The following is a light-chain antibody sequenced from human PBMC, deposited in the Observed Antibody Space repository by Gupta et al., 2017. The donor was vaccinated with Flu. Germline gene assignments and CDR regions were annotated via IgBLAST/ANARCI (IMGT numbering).Light chain of an antibody. Sequence: IEMTQSPATLSVSPGEGATLSCRASQNIGNNAAWYQQKPGQAPRLLIYSASARAPTTPVRFSGRGSGTEFSLTISSLQSEDFAVYYCQQHYEWLRTFGQGTQLDIK. CDR2: SAS. CDR3: QQHYEWLRT. J-gene: IGKJ2*01. V-gene: IGKV3-15*01. CDR1: QNIGNN.